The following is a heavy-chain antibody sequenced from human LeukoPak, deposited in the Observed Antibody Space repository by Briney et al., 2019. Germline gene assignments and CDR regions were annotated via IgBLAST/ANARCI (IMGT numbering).Heavy chain of an antibody. V-gene: IGHV4-38-2*02. J-gene: IGHJ4*02. CDR1: GYSISSGYY. CDR2: IYHSGST. D-gene: IGHD3-22*01. CDR3: ARTALYYYDSSGYYD. Sequence: KPSETLSLTCTVSGYSISSGYYWGWIRQPPGKGLEWIGSIYHSGSTYYNPSLKSRVTISVDTSKNQFSLKLSSVTAADTAVYYCARTALYYYDSSGYYDWGQGTLVTVSS.